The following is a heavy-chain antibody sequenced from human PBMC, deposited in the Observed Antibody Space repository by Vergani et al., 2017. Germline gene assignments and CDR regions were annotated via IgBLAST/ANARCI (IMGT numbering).Heavy chain of an antibody. CDR1: GGTFSSYT. V-gene: IGHV1-69*02. CDR2: IVPTLNVA. Sequence: QVQLVQSGAEVKKPGSSVKVSCKASGGTFSSYTITWVRQAPGHGLEWMGRIVPTLNVANYAQNFQGRASITADMSTSTSYMDLSSLRSEDSAVYYCARTLGDCSGDSCYSGSPSVDYYYGLDVWGQGTTVTVSS. CDR3: ARTLGDCSGDSCYSGSPSVDYYYGLDV. D-gene: IGHD2-15*01. J-gene: IGHJ6*02.